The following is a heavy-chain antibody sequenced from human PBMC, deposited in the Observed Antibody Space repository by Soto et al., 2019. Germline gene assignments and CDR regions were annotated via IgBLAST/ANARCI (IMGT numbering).Heavy chain of an antibody. CDR1: GDSVSSNSAA. V-gene: IGHV6-1*01. CDR2: TYYRAKWYN. Sequence: QTLSLTRALSGDSVSSNSAAWDWIRQSPSRGLEWRVRTYYRAKWYNDYAVSVNSRITKNPDTSNNQFCLKLNSVTPEDTAVYYCARDGSGGYDYDAFDIWGQRTMVTVSS. CDR3: ARDGSGGYDYDAFDI. D-gene: IGHD5-12*01. J-gene: IGHJ3*02.